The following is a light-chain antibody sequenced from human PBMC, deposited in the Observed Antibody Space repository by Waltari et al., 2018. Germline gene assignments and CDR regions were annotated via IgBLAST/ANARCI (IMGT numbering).Light chain of an antibody. Sequence: DIQMTQSPSSLSASVGDRVTITCRSSQSISSFLNWFQQKPGKAPKLLIYAASTLQSGVPSRFSGSGSGTDFTLTISSLQPEDFATYYCQQSYGTPRTFGHGTKVEIK. J-gene: IGKJ1*01. CDR2: AAS. CDR3: QQSYGTPRT. CDR1: QSISSF. V-gene: IGKV1-39*01.